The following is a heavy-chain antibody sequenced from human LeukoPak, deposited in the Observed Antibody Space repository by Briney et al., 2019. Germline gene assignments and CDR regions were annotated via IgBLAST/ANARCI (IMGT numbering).Heavy chain of an antibody. CDR1: GASISSGGYF. V-gene: IGHV4-31*03. CDR2: IYNSGST. J-gene: IGHJ4*02. D-gene: IGHD6-13*01. Sequence: SQTLSLTCTVSGASISSGGYFWSWIRQHPGKGLEWIGYIYNSGSTNYNPSLKSRVTISVDKSKNQFSLKLSSVTAADTAVYYCARCQAAGAAAGPYYFDYWGQGTLVTVSS. CDR3: ARCQAAGAAAGPYYFDY.